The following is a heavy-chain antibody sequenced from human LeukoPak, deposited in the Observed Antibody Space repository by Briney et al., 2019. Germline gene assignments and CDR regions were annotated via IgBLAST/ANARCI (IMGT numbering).Heavy chain of an antibody. V-gene: IGHV5-10-1*01. CDR1: GYSFTSYW. CDR2: IVPSDSYT. CDR3: ARGYCSSTSCYGHGAFDI. J-gene: IGHJ3*02. Sequence: GESLKISCKGSGYSFTSYWISWVRQMPGKGLEWMGRIVPSDSYTNYSPSFQGHVTISADKSISTAYLQWSSLKASDTAMYYCARGYCSSTSCYGHGAFDIWGQGTMVTVSS. D-gene: IGHD2-2*01.